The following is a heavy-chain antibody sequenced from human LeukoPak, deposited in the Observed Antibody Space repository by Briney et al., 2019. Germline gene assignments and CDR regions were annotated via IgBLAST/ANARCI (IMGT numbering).Heavy chain of an antibody. V-gene: IGHV3-64*01. CDR1: GFTFSSYA. J-gene: IGHJ4*02. CDR2: ISSNGGST. Sequence: GGSLRLSCAASGFTFSSYAMHWVRQAPGKGLEYVSAISSNGGSTYYANSVKGRFTISRDNSKNTLYLQMGSLRAEDMAVYYCARGPRGYGGKVDYWGQGTLVTVSS. D-gene: IGHD4-23*01. CDR3: ARGPRGYGGKVDY.